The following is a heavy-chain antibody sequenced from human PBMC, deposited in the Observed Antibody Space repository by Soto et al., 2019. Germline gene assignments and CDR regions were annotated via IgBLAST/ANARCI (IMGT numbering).Heavy chain of an antibody. CDR1: GFTFSTYG. J-gene: IGHJ4*02. D-gene: IGHD4-4*01. Sequence: QVQLVESGGGVVQPGRSLRLSCAASGFTFSTYGMHWVRQAPGKGLEWVAFISYDGSNKYYADSGKGRFTISRDNSKNAVYLQMNILRAGDPAVYYCAKDYTDYTYSFDYWGQGTLVPVSS. CDR2: ISYDGSNK. V-gene: IGHV3-30*18. CDR3: AKDYTDYTYSFDY.